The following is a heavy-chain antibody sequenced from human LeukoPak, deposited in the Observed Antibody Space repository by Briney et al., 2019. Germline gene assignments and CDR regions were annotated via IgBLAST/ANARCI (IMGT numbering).Heavy chain of an antibody. CDR1: GGTFSSYA. CDR2: IIPIFGTA. V-gene: IGHV1-69*13. D-gene: IGHD1-20*01. Sequence: PVKVSCKASGGTFSSYAISWVRQAPGQGLEWMGGIIPIFGTANYAQKFQGRVTITADESTSTAYMELSSLRSEDTAVYYCARDLKPYNWKLLSHMDVWGKGTTVTVSS. J-gene: IGHJ6*03. CDR3: ARDLKPYNWKLLSHMDV.